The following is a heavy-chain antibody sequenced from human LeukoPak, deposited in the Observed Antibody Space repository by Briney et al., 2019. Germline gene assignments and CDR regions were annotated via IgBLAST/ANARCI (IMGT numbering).Heavy chain of an antibody. D-gene: IGHD1-1*01. CDR3: AKGVDNTGRLRWFDS. CDR1: GFTFSNYA. Sequence: PEGSLRLSCAASGFTFSNYALTWVRQTPGKGLEWVSTISGRGSDRFYADAVKGRFTISRDNSKSTMYLQMNSLRIEDTAFYYCAKGVDNTGRLRWFDSWGQGTLVTVSS. CDR2: ISGRGSDR. J-gene: IGHJ5*01. V-gene: IGHV3-23*01.